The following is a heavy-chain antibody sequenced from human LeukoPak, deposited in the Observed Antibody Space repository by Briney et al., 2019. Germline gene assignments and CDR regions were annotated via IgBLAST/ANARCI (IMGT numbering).Heavy chain of an antibody. Sequence: SETLSLTCTVSGGSISSSSYYWGWIRQPPGKGLEWIGSIYYSGSTNYNPSLKSRVTISVDTSKNQFSLKLSSVTAADTAVYYCAREEGGSRWTNFDYWGQGTLVTVSS. CDR2: IYYSGST. V-gene: IGHV4-39*07. D-gene: IGHD6-13*01. CDR1: GGSISSSSYY. J-gene: IGHJ4*02. CDR3: AREEGGSRWTNFDY.